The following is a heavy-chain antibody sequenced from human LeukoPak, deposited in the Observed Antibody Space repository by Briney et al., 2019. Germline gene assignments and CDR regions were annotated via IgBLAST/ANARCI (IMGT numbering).Heavy chain of an antibody. D-gene: IGHD3-10*01. CDR3: ANSGSGSYYKSYYFDY. V-gene: IGHV3-33*08. J-gene: IGHJ4*02. CDR2: IWYDGSNK. CDR1: GFTFSSYG. Sequence: GGSLRLSCAASGFTFSSYGMHWVRQAPGKGLEWVAVIWYDGSNKYYADSVKGRFTISRDNSKNTLYLQMNSLRAEDTAVYYCANSGSGSYYKSYYFDYWGQGTLVTVSS.